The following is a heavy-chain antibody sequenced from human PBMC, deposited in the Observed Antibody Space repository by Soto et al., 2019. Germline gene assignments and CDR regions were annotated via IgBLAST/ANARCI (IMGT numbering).Heavy chain of an antibody. Sequence: QVQLVQSGTEVKKPGASVKISCKASGYTFISYPLHWVRQAPGQRPEWMGWINAGDDKTQYSEKFQGRLTITRDTSASTGYMELSSLRSEDTAVYYCASDPFTLVRGVIPYLAYWGQGTLLTVSS. CDR1: GYTFISYP. CDR3: ASDPFTLVRGVIPYLAY. CDR2: INAGDDKT. V-gene: IGHV1-3*01. J-gene: IGHJ4*02. D-gene: IGHD3-10*01.